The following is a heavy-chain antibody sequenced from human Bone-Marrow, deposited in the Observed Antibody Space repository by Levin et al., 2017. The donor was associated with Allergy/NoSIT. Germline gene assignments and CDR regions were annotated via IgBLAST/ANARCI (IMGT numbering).Heavy chain of an antibody. CDR2: IWLDGRSQ. V-gene: IGHV3-33*01. Sequence: PGGSLRLSCAASGFTFRGYGFHWVRQAPGKGLEWVAVIWLDGRSQHYADSVKGRFTISTKNSLYLQMNSLRADDTAIYYCARDKRSGGVTPDWYFDLWGRGTLVIVSS. CDR3: ARDKRSGGVTPDWYFDL. D-gene: IGHD2-15*01. CDR1: GFTFRGYG. J-gene: IGHJ2*01.